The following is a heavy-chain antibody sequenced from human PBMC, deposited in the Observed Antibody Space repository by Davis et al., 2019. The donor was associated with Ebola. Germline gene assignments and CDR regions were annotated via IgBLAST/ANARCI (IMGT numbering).Heavy chain of an antibody. J-gene: IGHJ6*02. CDR1: GGSISSYY. CDR2: IYYSGST. CDR3: ASGTIFGVVRYYYYGMDV. Sequence: MPSETLSLTCTVSGGSISSYYWSWIRQPPGKGLEWIGSIYYSGSTNYNPSLKSRVTISVDTSKNQFSLKLSSVTAADTAVYYCASGTIFGVVRYYYYGMDVWGQGTTVTVSS. D-gene: IGHD3-3*01. V-gene: IGHV4-59*12.